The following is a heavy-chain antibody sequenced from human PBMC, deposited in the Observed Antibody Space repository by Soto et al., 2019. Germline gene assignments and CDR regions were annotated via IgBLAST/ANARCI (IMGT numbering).Heavy chain of an antibody. V-gene: IGHV4-39*01. J-gene: IGHJ4*02. CDR1: GGSIISSSYY. CDR2: IYYSGST. Sequence: SETLSLTCTVSGGSIISSSYYWGWISHPPGKGLEWIGSIYYSGSTYYNPSLKSRVTISVDTSKNQFSLKLSSVTAADTAVYYCARHTPAISISDHWGQGTLVTVSS. D-gene: IGHD2-15*01. CDR3: ARHTPAISISDH.